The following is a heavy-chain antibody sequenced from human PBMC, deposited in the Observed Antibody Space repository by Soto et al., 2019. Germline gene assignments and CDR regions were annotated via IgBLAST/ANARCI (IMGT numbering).Heavy chain of an antibody. Sequence: QVQLVQSGAEMKKPGSSVKVSCKASGGTFSSYTISWVRQAPGQGLEWMGGIIPIFGTVNYAQRFQGRVTITADESTNTAYMELSSLRSEDTTVYYYARDKYDSGSYSNPYYHYGMDVWGQGTTVTVSS. V-gene: IGHV1-69*01. CDR1: GGTFSSYT. CDR3: ARDKYDSGSYSNPYYHYGMDV. CDR2: IIPIFGTV. J-gene: IGHJ6*02. D-gene: IGHD3-10*01.